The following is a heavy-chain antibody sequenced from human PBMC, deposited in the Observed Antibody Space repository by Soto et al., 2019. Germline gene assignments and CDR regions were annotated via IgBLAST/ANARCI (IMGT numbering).Heavy chain of an antibody. V-gene: IGHV4-39*01. CDR3: ARRVVITGTTFYYYGMDV. J-gene: IGHJ6*02. D-gene: IGHD1-7*01. CDR1: GGSISSSSYY. CDR2: IYYSGST. Sequence: QLQLQESGPGLVKPSETLSLTCTVSGGSISSSSYYWGWIRQPPGKGLEWIGSIYYSGSTYYNPSLKSRVTISVDTSKNQFSLKLSSVTAADTAVYYCARRVVITGTTFYYYGMDVWGQGTTVTVSS.